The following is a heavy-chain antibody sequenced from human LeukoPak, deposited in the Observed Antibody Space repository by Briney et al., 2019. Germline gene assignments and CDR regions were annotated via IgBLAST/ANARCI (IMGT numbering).Heavy chain of an antibody. CDR1: GGTFSSYA. V-gene: IGHV1-69*05. J-gene: IGHJ6*03. Sequence: SVKVSCKASGGTFSSYAISWVRQAPGQGLEWMGRIIPIFGTANYAQKFQDRVTITTDESTSTVYVELSSLRSEDTAVYYCARAAYDFWSGYPPHMDVWGKGTTVTVSS. D-gene: IGHD3-3*01. CDR2: IIPIFGTA. CDR3: ARAAYDFWSGYPPHMDV.